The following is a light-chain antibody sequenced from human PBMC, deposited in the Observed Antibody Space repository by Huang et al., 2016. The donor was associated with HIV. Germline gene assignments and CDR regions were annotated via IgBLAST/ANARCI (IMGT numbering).Light chain of an antibody. CDR1: QSVSSY. Sequence: EIVLTQSPATLSLSPGERATLSCRTSQSVSSYLAWYQQKPGQDPRLLIYDASNRATGIPARFSGSGSGTDFTLTISSLEPEDCAVYYCQQRSNWRGLTFGGGTKVEIK. CDR2: DAS. V-gene: IGKV3-11*01. CDR3: QQRSNWRGLT. J-gene: IGKJ4*01.